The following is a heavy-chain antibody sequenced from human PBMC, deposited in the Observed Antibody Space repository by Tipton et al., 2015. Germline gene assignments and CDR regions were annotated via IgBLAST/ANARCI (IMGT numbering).Heavy chain of an antibody. CDR3: ARGRRNYYDSSGYTYHYGMDV. CDR1: ITTGYYY. Sequence: TLSLTCTVSITTGYYYWSWIRQPPGKGLEWIGYIYYSGTTNYNPSLKSRVTISVDTSKNQFSLKLNSVTAADTAVYYCARGRRNYYDSSGYTYHYGMDVWGQGTTVTVSS. CDR2: IYYSGTT. D-gene: IGHD3-22*01. J-gene: IGHJ6*02. V-gene: IGHV4-61*01.